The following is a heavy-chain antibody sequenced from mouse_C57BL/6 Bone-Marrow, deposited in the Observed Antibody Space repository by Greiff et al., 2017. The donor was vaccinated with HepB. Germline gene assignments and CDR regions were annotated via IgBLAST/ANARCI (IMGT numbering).Heavy chain of an antibody. CDR2: ISSGGSYT. D-gene: IGHD2-5*01. CDR3: ARQAYYSNYHWYFDV. CDR1: GFTFSSYG. J-gene: IGHJ1*03. V-gene: IGHV5-6*02. Sequence: EVKLVESGGDLVKPGGSLKLSCAASGFTFSSYGMSWVRQTPDKRLEWVATISSGGSYTYYPDSVKGRFTISRDNAKNTLYLQMSSLKSEDTAMYYCARQAYYSNYHWYFDVWGTGTTVTVSS.